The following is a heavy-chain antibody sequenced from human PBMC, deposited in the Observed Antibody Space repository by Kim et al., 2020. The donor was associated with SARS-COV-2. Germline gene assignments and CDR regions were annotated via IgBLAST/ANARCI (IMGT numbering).Heavy chain of an antibody. J-gene: IGHJ6*02. CDR3: ARVSKDSYGYEGTYYYGMDV. Sequence: RVTISVDTSKNQFSLKLSSVTAADTAVYYCARVSKDSYGYEGTYYYGMDVWGQGTTVTVSS. V-gene: IGHV4-30-2*04. D-gene: IGHD5-18*01.